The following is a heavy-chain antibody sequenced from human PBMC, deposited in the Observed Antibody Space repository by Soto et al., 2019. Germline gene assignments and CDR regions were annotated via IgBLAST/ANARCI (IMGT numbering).Heavy chain of an antibody. J-gene: IGHJ4*02. CDR1: GYTFTGYY. V-gene: IGHV1-2*04. CDR2: INPNSGGT. D-gene: IGHD4-4*01. Sequence: GASVKVSCKASGYTFTGYYMHWVRQAPGQGLEWMGWINPNSGGTNYAQKFQGWVTMTRDTSISTAYMELSRLRSDDTAVYYCARGLGDDYSNYVYFDYWGQGTLVTVSS. CDR3: ARGLGDDYSNYVYFDY.